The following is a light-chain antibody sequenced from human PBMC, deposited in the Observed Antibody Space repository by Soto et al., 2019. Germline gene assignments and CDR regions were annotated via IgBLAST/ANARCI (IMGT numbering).Light chain of an antibody. CDR3: GTWDSSLSAVV. CDR2: DNN. J-gene: IGLJ1*01. CDR1: DSNIGKNY. V-gene: IGLV1-51*01. Sequence: QSVLTQPPSVSAAPGQRVTISCSGTDSNIGKNYVSWYQQSPGTVPKVLIYDNNNRPSGIPDRFSGSKSGTSATLGITGLQTGDEADYYCGTWDSSLSAVVFGAGTKATVL.